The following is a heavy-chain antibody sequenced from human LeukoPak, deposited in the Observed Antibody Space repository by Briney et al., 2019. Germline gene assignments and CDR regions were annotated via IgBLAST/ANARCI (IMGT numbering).Heavy chain of an antibody. CDR2: IYYSGST. CDR3: ATKTNYYGSGRGEMDV. J-gene: IGHJ6*04. V-gene: IGHV4-39*07. D-gene: IGHD3-10*01. CDR1: GGSISSSSYY. Sequence: KASETLSLTCTVSGGSISSSSYYWGWIRQPPGKGLEWIVSIYYSGSTYYNPSLKSRVTIAVDTSKNQFSLKLSSVTAADTAVYYCATKTNYYGSGRGEMDVWGKGTTVTVSS.